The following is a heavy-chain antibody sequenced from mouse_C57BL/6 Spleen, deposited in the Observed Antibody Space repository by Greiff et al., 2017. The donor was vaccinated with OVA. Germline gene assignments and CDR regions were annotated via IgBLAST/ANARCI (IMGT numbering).Heavy chain of an antibody. J-gene: IGHJ2*01. D-gene: IGHD1-1*01. CDR3: ATEGDYGREFDY. Sequence: EVQLVESGGGLVKPGGSLKLSCAASGFTFSDYGMHWVRQAPEKGLEWVAYISSGSSTIYYADTVKGRFTISRDNAKNTLFLQMTSLRSEDTAMYYCATEGDYGREFDYGGQGTTLTVSS. V-gene: IGHV5-17*01. CDR2: ISSGSSTI. CDR1: GFTFSDYG.